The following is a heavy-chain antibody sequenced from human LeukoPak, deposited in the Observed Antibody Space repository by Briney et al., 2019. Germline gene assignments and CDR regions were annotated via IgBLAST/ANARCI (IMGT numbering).Heavy chain of an antibody. D-gene: IGHD1-26*01. Sequence: GGSLRLSCPASGFTFSSYSMNWVRQAPGKGREWVSYISSSSSTIYYADSVKGRFTISRDNAKNSLDLQMNSLRAEDTAVYYCARALGGATIYFDYWGQGTLVTVSS. J-gene: IGHJ4*02. CDR2: ISSSSSTI. CDR1: GFTFSSYS. V-gene: IGHV3-48*01. CDR3: ARALGGATIYFDY.